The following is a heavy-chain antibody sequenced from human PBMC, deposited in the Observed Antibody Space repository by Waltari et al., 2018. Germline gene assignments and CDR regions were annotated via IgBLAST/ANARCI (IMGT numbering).Heavy chain of an antibody. V-gene: IGHV3-53*03. J-gene: IGHJ4*02. Sequence: EVQLVESGGGLIQPGGSLRLSCAASGFTVSANYMTWVRQSPGKGLDRVALIESGGSSVYSDSVKGRFTISRDHFGTTVHLHMNSLSAEDTAVYYCARARFTCRGGDCPYFDYWGQGALVTVSS. D-gene: IGHD2-21*02. CDR2: IESGGSS. CDR1: GFTVSANY. CDR3: ARARFTCRGGDCPYFDY.